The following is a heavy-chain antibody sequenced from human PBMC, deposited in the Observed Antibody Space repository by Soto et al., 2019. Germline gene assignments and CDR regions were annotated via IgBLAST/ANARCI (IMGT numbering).Heavy chain of an antibody. CDR2: VSNDGINT. CDR3: ARDIIAAAGPFDY. Sequence: GGSLRLSCAASGVTFTNYPMHWVRQAPGKGLEWVSVVSNDGINTYYADSVKGRFTISRDNAKNSLYLQMNSLRAEDTAVYYCARDIIAAAGPFDYWGQGTLVTVSS. D-gene: IGHD6-13*01. J-gene: IGHJ4*02. CDR1: GVTFTNYP. V-gene: IGHV3-30-3*01.